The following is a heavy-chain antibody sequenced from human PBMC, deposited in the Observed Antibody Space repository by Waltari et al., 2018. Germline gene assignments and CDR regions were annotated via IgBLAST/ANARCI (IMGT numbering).Heavy chain of an antibody. CDR2: INPRGGST. CDR1: GYTFTSYY. V-gene: IGHV1-46*03. D-gene: IGHD2-2*01. CDR3: ARVAGGRARAYQD. J-gene: IGHJ4*02. Sequence: QVQLVQSGAEVKKPGASVKVSCKASGYTFTSYYMHWVRQAPGQGFEGMGIINPRGGSTSYVQNFQGIVTMTSDTSTSTVYMELSSLRSEDTAVYYCARVAGGRARAYQDWGQGTLVTVSS.